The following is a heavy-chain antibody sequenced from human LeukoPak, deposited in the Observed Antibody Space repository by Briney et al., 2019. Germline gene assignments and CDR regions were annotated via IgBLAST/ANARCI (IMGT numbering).Heavy chain of an antibody. CDR1: GGSFSGYY. D-gene: IGHD3-10*01. CDR2: INHSGST. Sequence: PSETLSLTCAVYGGSFSGYYWSWIRQPPGKGLEWIGEINHSGSTNYNPSLKSRVTISVDTSKNQFSLKLSSVTAADTAVYYCARGPRITMVRGVFIPNWFDPWGQGTLVTVSS. V-gene: IGHV4-34*01. CDR3: ARGPRITMVRGVFIPNWFDP. J-gene: IGHJ5*02.